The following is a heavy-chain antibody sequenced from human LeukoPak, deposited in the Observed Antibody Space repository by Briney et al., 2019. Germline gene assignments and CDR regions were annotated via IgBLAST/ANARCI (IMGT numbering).Heavy chain of an antibody. V-gene: IGHV3-48*03. CDR2: ISSSGSTI. CDR3: ARDRYSSSPYHYHYYMDV. D-gene: IGHD6-6*01. Sequence: GGSLRLSCAASGFTFSSYEMNWVRQAPGKGLEWVSYISSSGSTIYYADSVKGRFTISRDNAKNSLYLQMNSLRAEDTAVYYCARDRYSSSPYHYHYYMDVWGKGTTVTVSS. CDR1: GFTFSSYE. J-gene: IGHJ6*03.